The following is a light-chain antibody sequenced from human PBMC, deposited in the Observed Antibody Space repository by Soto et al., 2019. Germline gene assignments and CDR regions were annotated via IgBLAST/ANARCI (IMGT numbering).Light chain of an antibody. J-gene: IGKJ4*01. CDR3: QQYGSSPRLT. CDR2: GAS. CDR1: QSVSSSY. Sequence: EIVLTQSPGTLSLSPGERATLSCRASQSVSSSYLAWYQQKPGQAPRLLIYGASSRATGIPDRFSGSGSGTDFTLGISRLVSEDFAVYYCQQYGSSPRLTFGGGTKVEIK. V-gene: IGKV3-20*01.